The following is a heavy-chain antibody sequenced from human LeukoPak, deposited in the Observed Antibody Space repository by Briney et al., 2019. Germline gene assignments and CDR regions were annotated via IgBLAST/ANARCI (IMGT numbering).Heavy chain of an antibody. J-gene: IGHJ4*02. Sequence: GGSLRLSCAASELTSSTSWMSWVRQAPGKGLEWVAQTKQDGSEKYYVDSVKGRFTTSRDKNSLFLQMNSVRAEDTAVYYCVGWGISGITNHWGQGTLVTVSS. CDR2: TKQDGSEK. V-gene: IGHV3-7*01. CDR3: VGWGISGITNH. D-gene: IGHD1-7*01. CDR1: ELTSSTSW.